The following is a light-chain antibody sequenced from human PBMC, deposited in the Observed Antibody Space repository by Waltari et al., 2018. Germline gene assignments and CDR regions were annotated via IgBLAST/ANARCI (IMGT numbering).Light chain of an antibody. CDR3: QSYDSSLSGFYV. CDR2: GNG. CDR1: SSNIGAGYD. Sequence: QSVLTQPPSVSGAPGQGVTISCTGSSSNIGAGYDVHWYQQLPGTAPKLLIYGNGNRPSGVPDRFSGSKSGTSASLAITGLQAEDEADYYCQSYDSSLSGFYVFGTGTKVTVL. J-gene: IGLJ1*01. V-gene: IGLV1-40*01.